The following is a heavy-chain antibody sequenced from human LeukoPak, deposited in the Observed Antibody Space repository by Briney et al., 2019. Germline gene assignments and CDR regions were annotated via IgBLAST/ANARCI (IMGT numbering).Heavy chain of an antibody. D-gene: IGHD1-26*01. CDR3: AKDSHVGYYYYYMDV. J-gene: IGHJ6*03. V-gene: IGHV3-30*04. CDR2: ISYDGSNK. Sequence: QPGRSLRLSCAASGFTFSSYAMHWVRQAPGKGLEWVAVISYDGSNKYYADSVKGRFTISRDNSKNTLYLQMNSLRAEDTAVYYCAKDSHVGYYYYYMDVWGKGTTVTISS. CDR1: GFTFSSYA.